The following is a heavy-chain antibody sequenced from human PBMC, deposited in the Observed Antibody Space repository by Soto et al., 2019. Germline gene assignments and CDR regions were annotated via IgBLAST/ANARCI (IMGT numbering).Heavy chain of an antibody. Sequence: QLQLQESGPGLVKPSETLSLTCTDSGGSISSSSYYWGWIRQPPGKGLEWIGSIYYSGSTYYNPSLKSRVTLSVDTSKNQFSLKLSSVTAADTAVYYCARQEGATNFDYWGQGTLVTVSS. D-gene: IGHD1-26*01. CDR2: IYYSGST. V-gene: IGHV4-39*01. CDR3: ARQEGATNFDY. CDR1: GGSISSSSYY. J-gene: IGHJ4*02.